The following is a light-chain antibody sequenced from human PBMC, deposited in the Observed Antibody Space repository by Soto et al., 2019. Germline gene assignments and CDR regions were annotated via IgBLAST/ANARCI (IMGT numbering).Light chain of an antibody. CDR2: GAS. J-gene: IGKJ1*01. CDR3: QQYNNWPRT. V-gene: IGKV3-15*01. Sequence: EIVMTQSPATLSVSPGERATLSCRASQSVSSNLAWYQQKPGQAPRLLIYGASTRATGIPARFSGSESGTESTPTISSLQSEDFSVYYCQQYNNWPRTFGQGTKVEIK. CDR1: QSVSSN.